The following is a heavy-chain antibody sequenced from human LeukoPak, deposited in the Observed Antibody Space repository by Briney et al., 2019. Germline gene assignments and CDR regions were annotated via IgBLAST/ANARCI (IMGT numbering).Heavy chain of an antibody. CDR1: GFTFRDYT. V-gene: IGHV3-11*01. CDR3: ARVSMGNWFDP. Sequence: GGSLRLSCAASGFTFRDYTMNWVRQSPGKGLEWVSYISSSGSTIYYADSVKGRFTISRDNAKNSVYLHINSLRAEGTAVYHCARVSMGNWFDPWGQGTLVTVSS. D-gene: IGHD2/OR15-2a*01. CDR2: ISSSGSTI. J-gene: IGHJ5*02.